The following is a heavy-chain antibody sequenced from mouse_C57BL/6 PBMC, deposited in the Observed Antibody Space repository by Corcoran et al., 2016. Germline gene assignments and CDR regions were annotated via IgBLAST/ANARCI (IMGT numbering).Heavy chain of an antibody. CDR1: GYTFTDYY. D-gene: IGHD4-1*01. Sequence: EVQLQQSGPELVKPGASVKISCKASGYTFTDYYMNWVKQSHGKSLEWIGDINPNNGGTSYNQKFKGKATLTVDKSYSTAYMELRSLTSEDSAVYYCARRVLTGRYFDYWGQGTTLTVSS. V-gene: IGHV1-26*01. CDR3: ARRVLTGRYFDY. J-gene: IGHJ2*01. CDR2: INPNNGGT.